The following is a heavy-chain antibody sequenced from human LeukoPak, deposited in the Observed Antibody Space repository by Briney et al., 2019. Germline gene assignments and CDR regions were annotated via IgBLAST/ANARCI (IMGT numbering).Heavy chain of an antibody. J-gene: IGHJ6*03. CDR2: IYTSGST. V-gene: IGHV4-61*02. CDR3: AREGGYSSSFYYYMDV. Sequence: PSQTLSLTCTVSGGSISSGSYYWSWIRQPAGKGLEWIGRIYTSGSTNYTPSLKSRVTISVDTSKNQFSLKLSSVTAADTAVYYCAREGGYSSSFYYYMDVWGKGTTVTVSS. CDR1: GGSISSGSYY. D-gene: IGHD6-6*01.